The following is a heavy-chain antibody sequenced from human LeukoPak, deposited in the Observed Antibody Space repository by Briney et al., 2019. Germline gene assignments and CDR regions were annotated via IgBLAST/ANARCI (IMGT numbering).Heavy chain of an antibody. J-gene: IGHJ6*02. CDR3: AREERVTGTTGDYYYYYGMDV. Sequence: SVKVSCKASGGAFSSYAISWVRQAPGQGLEWMGGIIPIFGTANYAQKFQGRVTITADESTSTAYMELSSLRSEDTAVYYCAREERVTGTTGDYYYYYGMDVWGQGTTVTVSS. CDR2: IIPIFGTA. CDR1: GGAFSSYA. D-gene: IGHD1-7*01. V-gene: IGHV1-69*13.